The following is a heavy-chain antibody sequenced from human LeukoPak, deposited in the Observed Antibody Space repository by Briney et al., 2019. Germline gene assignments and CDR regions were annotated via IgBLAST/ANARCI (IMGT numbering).Heavy chain of an antibody. CDR1: GYILSTKT. J-gene: IGHJ5*02. V-gene: IGHV7-4-1*02. Sequence: GASVKVSCKASGYILSTKTINWMRQAPGQGPEWMGWISTSTGTPTYAQGFTGRFVFSLDTAVGTAFLQITNLQADDTAVCYCARGPGPPDLWGQGTLVTVSS. CDR3: ARGPGPPDL. CDR2: ISTSTGTP. D-gene: IGHD1-14*01.